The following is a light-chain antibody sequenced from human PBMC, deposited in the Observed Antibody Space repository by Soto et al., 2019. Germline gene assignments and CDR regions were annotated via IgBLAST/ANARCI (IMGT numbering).Light chain of an antibody. CDR1: QSVRSDY. J-gene: IGKJ1*01. Sequence: EIVLTPSPGTLSLSPGERATLSCRASQSVRSDYLAWYQQKPGQAPRLLVSGVSTRATGIPDRFGGSGSGTDFTLTISRLEPEDFAVYYCQQYGSSPETFGQGTKVDIK. CDR2: GVS. CDR3: QQYGSSPET. V-gene: IGKV3-20*01.